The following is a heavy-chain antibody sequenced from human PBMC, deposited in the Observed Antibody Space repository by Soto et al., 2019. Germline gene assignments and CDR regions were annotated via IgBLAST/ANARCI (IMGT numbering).Heavy chain of an antibody. D-gene: IGHD3-16*01. CDR3: ASGGLYI. CDR1: GFTFSNYD. CDR2: IGTAGDT. J-gene: IGHJ4*02. Sequence: EVQLVESGGGLVQPGGSLRLSCAASGFTFSNYDMHWVRQTSGKGLEWVAGIGTAGDTYYTGSVKGRFSISRENAKNSFYLQMNSLRAEDTAVCYCASGGLYICGQGTLVTVSS. V-gene: IGHV3-13*01.